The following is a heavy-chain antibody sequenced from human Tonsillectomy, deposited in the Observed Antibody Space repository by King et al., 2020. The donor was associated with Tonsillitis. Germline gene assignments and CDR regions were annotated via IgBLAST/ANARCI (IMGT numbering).Heavy chain of an antibody. D-gene: IGHD1-14*01. CDR2: IRGSGAAI. V-gene: IGHV3-23*04. CDR3: ARNQGNGDPLYLHMDV. J-gene: IGHJ6*02. Sequence: DVQLVESGGGLVQPGGSLRLSCSASGFTFSNYAMSWVRQAPGKGLEWVSVIRGSGAAIYYTDSVKGRFTISRDNSKSTLFLQMDSLRAEDTAIYYCARNQGNGDPLYLHMDVWGQGTTVTVSS. CDR1: GFTFSNYA.